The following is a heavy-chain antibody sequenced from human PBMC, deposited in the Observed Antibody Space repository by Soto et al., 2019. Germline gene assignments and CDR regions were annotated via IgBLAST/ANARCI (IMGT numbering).Heavy chain of an antibody. Sequence: SETLSLTCAVSSGSISSSNWWSWVRQPPGKGLEWIGEIYHSGSTNYNPSLKSRVTISVDKSKNQFSLKLSSVTAADTAVYYCAGGVLFGEKGNLFDPWGQGTLVTVSS. CDR1: SGSISSSNW. CDR2: IYHSGST. J-gene: IGHJ5*02. V-gene: IGHV4-4*02. D-gene: IGHD3-10*02. CDR3: AGGVLFGEKGNLFDP.